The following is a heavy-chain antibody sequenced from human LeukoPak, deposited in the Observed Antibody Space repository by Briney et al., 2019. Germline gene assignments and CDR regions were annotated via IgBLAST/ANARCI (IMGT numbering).Heavy chain of an antibody. J-gene: IGHJ2*01. D-gene: IGHD3-10*01. Sequence: SETLSLTCTVSGGSISSYYWSWIRQSPGKGLEWVGNVYYSGNTNYNPSLKSRVTISIDTSKNQFSLKLSSVTAADTAVYYCARDSYIGNWYFDLWGRGTLVTVSS. CDR1: GGSISSYY. V-gene: IGHV4-59*12. CDR3: ARDSYIGNWYFDL. CDR2: VYYSGNT.